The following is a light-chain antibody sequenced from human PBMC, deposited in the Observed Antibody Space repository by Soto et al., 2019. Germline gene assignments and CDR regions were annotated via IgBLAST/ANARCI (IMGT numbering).Light chain of an antibody. CDR2: DVT. J-gene: IGLJ2*01. V-gene: IGLV2-8*01. CDR3: TSYAGSTIPVV. CDR1: SSDVGSYNF. Sequence: QSVLTQPPSASGSPGQSVTISCTGASSDVGSYNFVSWYQQHPGKAPKLLIYDVTQRPSGVADRFSGSKSGNTASLTVSGLLAEDEADYYCTSYAGSTIPVVFGGGTKLTVL.